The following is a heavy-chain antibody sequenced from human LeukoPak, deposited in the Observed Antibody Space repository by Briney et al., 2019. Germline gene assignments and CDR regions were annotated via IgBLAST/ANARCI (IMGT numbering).Heavy chain of an antibody. Sequence: SETLSLTXTVSGGSISSSSYYWGWIRQPPGKGLEWIGSIYYSGSTYYNPSIKSRVTISVDTSKNQFSLKLSSVTAAYTAVYYCSRITYSRFDYWGQGTLVTVSS. CDR1: GGSISSSSYY. CDR2: IYYSGST. J-gene: IGHJ4*02. CDR3: SRITYSRFDY. V-gene: IGHV4-39*01. D-gene: IGHD2-15*01.